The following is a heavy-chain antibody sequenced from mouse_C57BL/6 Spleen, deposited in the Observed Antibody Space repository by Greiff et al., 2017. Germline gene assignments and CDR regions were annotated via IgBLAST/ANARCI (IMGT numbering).Heavy chain of an antibody. D-gene: IGHD2-4*01. CDR2: IHPNSGST. CDR1: GYTFTSYW. J-gene: IGHJ3*01. Sequence: VQLQQPGAELVKPGASVKLSCKASGYTFTSYWMHWVKQRPGQGLEWIGMIHPNSGSTNYNEKFKSKATLTVDKSSSTAYMQLSSLTSEDSAVYYCARSGNDYDRFAYWGQGTLVTVSA. CDR3: ARSGNDYDRFAY. V-gene: IGHV1-64*01.